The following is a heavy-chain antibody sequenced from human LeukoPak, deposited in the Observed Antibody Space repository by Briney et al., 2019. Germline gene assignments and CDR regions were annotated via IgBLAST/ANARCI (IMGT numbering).Heavy chain of an antibody. V-gene: IGHV3-23*01. CDR2: ISGSGGRI. J-gene: IGHJ4*02. D-gene: IGHD1-1*01. Sequence: GGSLRLSCAASGFTFSKAWMSWVRQAPGKGLEWVSSISGSGGRIDYADSVKGRFTISRDNSKNTLSLQMNSLTAEDTAVYYCAKNPRLEGWIYFDSWGQGILVTVSS. CDR1: GFTFSKAW. CDR3: AKNPRLEGWIYFDS.